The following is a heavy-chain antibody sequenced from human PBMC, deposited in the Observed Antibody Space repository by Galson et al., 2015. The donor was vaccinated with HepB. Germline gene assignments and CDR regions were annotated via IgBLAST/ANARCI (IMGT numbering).Heavy chain of an antibody. CDR3: AKGGAGSLQGLSGDWFDP. Sequence: SLRLSCAGSGFTFDDYSMHWVRQAPGKGLEWVSGINWNRDSIGYADSVKGRFTISRDSAKNSLYLQMNSLRAEDTAVYYCAKGGAGSLQGLSGDWFDPWGQGTLVTVPS. CDR2: INWNRDSI. V-gene: IGHV3-9*01. J-gene: IGHJ5*02. CDR1: GFTFDDYS. D-gene: IGHD1-26*01.